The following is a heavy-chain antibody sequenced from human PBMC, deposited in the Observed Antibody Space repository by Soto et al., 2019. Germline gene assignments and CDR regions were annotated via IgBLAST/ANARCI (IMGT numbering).Heavy chain of an antibody. CDR2: INQDGSET. J-gene: IGHJ4*02. CDR1: GFTFSTYW. CDR3: ARDVEKRNFYEFWRCSLH. D-gene: IGHD3-3*01. Sequence: GESLKISCAASGFTFSTYWMTWVRQAPGKGLEWVANINQDGSETYSVDSVKGRFTISRDNAKNSLYLQMNSLRAEDTAVYYCARDVEKRNFYEFWRCSLHWGQGTLVTVSS. V-gene: IGHV3-7*01.